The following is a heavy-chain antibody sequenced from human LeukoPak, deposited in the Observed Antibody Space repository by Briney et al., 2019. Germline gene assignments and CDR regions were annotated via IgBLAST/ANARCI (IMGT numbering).Heavy chain of an antibody. CDR2: ISGSGGST. Sequence: GGSLRLSCAASGFTFSSYWMNWVRQAPGKGLEWVSAISGSGGSTYYADSVKGRFTISRDNSKNTLYLQMNSLRAEDTAVYHCAKKSGDHFHFDFWGQGTLVTVSS. J-gene: IGHJ4*02. CDR1: GFTFSSYW. D-gene: IGHD2-21*01. CDR3: AKKSGDHFHFDF. V-gene: IGHV3-23*01.